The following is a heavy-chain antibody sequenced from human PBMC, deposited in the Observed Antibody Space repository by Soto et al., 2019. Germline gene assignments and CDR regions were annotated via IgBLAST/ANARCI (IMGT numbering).Heavy chain of an antibody. D-gene: IGHD3-10*01. CDR2: MSAFTGKA. Sequence: VASVKVSCKASGYTFISYGISWVRQAPGQGLEWVGWMSAFTGKADYAQIFQDRVTMTTDTSTSTAYMELRSLRSDDTAVYYCARDQCYYGSGYYYSDSWGQGTLVTVSS. J-gene: IGHJ1*01. CDR1: GYTFISYG. CDR3: ARDQCYYGSGYYYSDS. V-gene: IGHV1-18*04.